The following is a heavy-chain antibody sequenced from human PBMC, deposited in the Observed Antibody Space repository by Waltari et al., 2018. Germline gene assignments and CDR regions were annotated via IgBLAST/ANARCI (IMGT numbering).Heavy chain of an antibody. CDR1: GGSTSSYY. CDR3: ARGYRGWLSCDY. J-gene: IGHJ4*02. CDR2: IYYSGST. V-gene: IGHV4-59*01. Sequence: QVQLQESGPGLVKPSETLSLTCTVSGGSTSSYYWSWIRQTPGKGLELIGYIYYSGSTNYNPSLKSRVTISVDTSKNQFSLKLSSVTAADTAVYYCARGYRGWLSCDYWGQGTLVTVSS. D-gene: IGHD5-12*01.